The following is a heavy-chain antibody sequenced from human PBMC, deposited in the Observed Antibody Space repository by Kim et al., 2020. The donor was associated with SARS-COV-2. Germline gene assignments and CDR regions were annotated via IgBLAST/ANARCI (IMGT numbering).Heavy chain of an antibody. CDR1: GYTFTSYA. J-gene: IGHJ5*02. Sequence: ASVKVSCKASGYTFTSYAMNWVRQAPGQGLEWMGWINTNTGNPTYAQGFTGRFVFSLDTYVSTAYLQISSLKAEDTAVYYCARSPIAVAGTDWFDPWGQGTLVTVSS. CDR3: ARSPIAVAGTDWFDP. V-gene: IGHV7-4-1*02. CDR2: INTNTGNP. D-gene: IGHD6-19*01.